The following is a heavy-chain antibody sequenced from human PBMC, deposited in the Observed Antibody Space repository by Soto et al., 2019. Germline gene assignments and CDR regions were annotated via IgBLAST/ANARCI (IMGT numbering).Heavy chain of an antibody. CDR2: ISGSGGIT. CDR1: GFTFSSYA. D-gene: IGHD3-10*01. J-gene: IGHJ6*02. V-gene: IGHV3-23*01. Sequence: PLGSLRLSCIASGFTFSSYAMTWVRQAPGKGLEWVSDISGSGGITYYADSVKGRFTISRDNSKNTLNLQMNSLRADDTAVYYCARARRGAPYYYTMDLWGQGTTVTVSS. CDR3: ARARRGAPYYYTMDL.